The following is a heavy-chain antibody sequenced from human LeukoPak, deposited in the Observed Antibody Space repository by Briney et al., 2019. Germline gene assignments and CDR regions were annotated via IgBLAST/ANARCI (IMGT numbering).Heavy chain of an antibody. D-gene: IGHD2-15*01. CDR1: GGTFSSYA. Sequence: GASVKVSCKASGGTFSSYAISWVRQAPGQGLEWMGGIIPIFGTANYAQKFQGRVTITADKSTSTAYMELSSLRSEDTAVYYCARDSGYCSGGSCWYFDFWGQGTLVTVSA. J-gene: IGHJ4*02. CDR3: ARDSGYCSGGSCWYFDF. V-gene: IGHV1-69*06. CDR2: IIPIFGTA.